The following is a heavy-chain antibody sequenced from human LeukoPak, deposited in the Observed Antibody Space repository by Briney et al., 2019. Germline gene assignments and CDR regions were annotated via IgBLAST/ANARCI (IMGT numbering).Heavy chain of an antibody. CDR3: AIPTVVTPFAFDI. D-gene: IGHD4-23*01. Sequence: SETLCLTCTVSGGSISSYYWSWIRQPPGKGLEWIGYIYYSGSTNYNPSLKSRVTISVDTSKNQFSLKLSSVTAADTAVYYCAIPTVVTPFAFDIWGQGTMVTVSS. CDR1: GGSISSYY. V-gene: IGHV4-59*01. CDR2: IYYSGST. J-gene: IGHJ3*02.